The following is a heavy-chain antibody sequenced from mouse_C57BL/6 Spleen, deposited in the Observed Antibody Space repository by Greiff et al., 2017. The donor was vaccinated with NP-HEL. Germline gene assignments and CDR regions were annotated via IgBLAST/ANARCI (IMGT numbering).Heavy chain of an antibody. CDR1: GYTFTSYW. CDR3: ARSRRAMDY. J-gene: IGHJ4*01. CDR2: IYPSDSET. Sequence: QVQLQQPGAELVRPGSSVKLSCKASGYTFTSYWMDWVKQRPGQGLEWIGNIYPSDSETHYNQKFKDKATLTVDKSSSTAYMQLSSLTSEDSAVYYCARSRRAMDYWGQGTSVTVAS. V-gene: IGHV1-61*01.